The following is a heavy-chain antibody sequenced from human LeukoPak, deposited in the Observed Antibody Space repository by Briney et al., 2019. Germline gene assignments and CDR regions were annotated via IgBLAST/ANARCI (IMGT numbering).Heavy chain of an antibody. CDR3: AKDGYYGSGTYPDY. V-gene: IGHV3-30*18. Sequence: GTSLRLSCAASGFTFSSYGMNWVRQAPGKGLEWVAVISYDGTNKFYVDSLRGRFTISRDNSKNTLYLQMNSLRAEDTAVYYCAKDGYYGSGTYPDYWGQGTLVTVSS. CDR2: ISYDGTNK. D-gene: IGHD3-10*01. CDR1: GFTFSSYG. J-gene: IGHJ4*02.